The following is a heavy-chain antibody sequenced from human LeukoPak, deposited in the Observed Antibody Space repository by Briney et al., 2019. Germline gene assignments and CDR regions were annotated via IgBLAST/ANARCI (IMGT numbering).Heavy chain of an antibody. CDR2: ISYDGSNK. D-gene: IGHD3-22*01. CDR1: GFTFSSYA. V-gene: IGHV3-30-3*02. J-gene: IGHJ4*02. Sequence: GGSPRLSCAASGFTFSSYAMHWVRQAPGKGLEWVAVISYDGSNKYYADSVKGRFTISRDNSKNTLYLQMNSLRAEDTAVYYCAKSSRPYDSSGYYYTGRYWGQGTLVTVSS. CDR3: AKSSRPYDSSGYYYTGRY.